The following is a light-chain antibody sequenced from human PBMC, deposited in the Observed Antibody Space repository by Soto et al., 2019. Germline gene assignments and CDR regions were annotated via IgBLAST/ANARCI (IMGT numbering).Light chain of an antibody. V-gene: IGKV1-5*01. CDR1: QSISSW. CDR2: DAS. Sequence: DIQMTQSPSTLSASVGDRVTITCRASQSISSWLAWYQQKPGKAPKLLIYDASSLESVVPSRFSGSGSGTEFTLTIGSLQHDGFATYYYQQYNSYFTFGRGTKVEIK. CDR3: QQYNSYFT. J-gene: IGKJ1*01.